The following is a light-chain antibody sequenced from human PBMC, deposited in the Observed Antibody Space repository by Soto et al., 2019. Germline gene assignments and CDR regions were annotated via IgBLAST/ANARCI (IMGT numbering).Light chain of an antibody. V-gene: IGLV6-57*01. CDR2: EDN. J-gene: IGLJ3*02. CDR1: SGSIASNF. Sequence: NFMLTQPHSVSESPGKTVTISCTRSSGSIASNFVQWYQQRPGSSPTTVIYEDNQRPSGVPARFSGSIDRSSNSASLTISGLMTEDEADYYCHSYDSSNPWVFGGGTKLTVL. CDR3: HSYDSSNPWV.